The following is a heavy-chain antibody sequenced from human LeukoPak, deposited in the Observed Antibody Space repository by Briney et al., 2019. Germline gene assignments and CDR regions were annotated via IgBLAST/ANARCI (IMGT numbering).Heavy chain of an antibody. V-gene: IGHV3-11*01. CDR3: AREDYYDSSGRLKFDY. CDR1: GLTFSDYY. D-gene: IGHD3-22*01. Sequence: GGSLRLSCAASGLTFSDYYMSWIRQAPGKGLEWVSYISSSGSTIYYADSVKGRFTISRDNAKNSLYLQMNSLRAEDTAVYYCAREDYYDSSGRLKFDYWGQGTLVTVSS. J-gene: IGHJ4*02. CDR2: ISSSGSTI.